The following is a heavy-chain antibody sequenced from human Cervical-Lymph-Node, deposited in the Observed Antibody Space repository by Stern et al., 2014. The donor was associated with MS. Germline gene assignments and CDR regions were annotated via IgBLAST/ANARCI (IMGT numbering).Heavy chain of an antibody. V-gene: IGHV1-2*04. CDR1: GYTFTGFF. J-gene: IGHJ4*02. CDR3: ARGYPFFDN. Sequence: QMQLVQSGAEVKKPGASVKVSCTASGYTFTGFFLHWVRQAPGQGLEWVGWINPNTGVTKSAQNFQGWVTLTRYTSINTFYMELNRLKSDDTAVFYCARGYPFFDNWGQGTLVTVSS. CDR2: INPNTGVT. D-gene: IGHD2-15*01.